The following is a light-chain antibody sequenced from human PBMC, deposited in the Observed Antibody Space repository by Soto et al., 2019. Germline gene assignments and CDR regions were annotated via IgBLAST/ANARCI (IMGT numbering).Light chain of an antibody. CDR2: EVS. CDR1: SSDVGAYNY. V-gene: IGLV2-14*01. CDR3: SSYTSSSTLV. J-gene: IGLJ3*02. Sequence: SVLTQPASVSGSPGQSITISCTGTSSDVGAYNYVSWYQQLPGKAPKLMIYEVSNRPSGVSSRFSGSKSGNTASLTISGLQAEDEADYYCSSYTSSSTLVFGGGTQLTVL.